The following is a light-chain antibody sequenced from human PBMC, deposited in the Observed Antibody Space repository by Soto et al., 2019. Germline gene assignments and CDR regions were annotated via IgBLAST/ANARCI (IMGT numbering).Light chain of an antibody. CDR2: DAS. J-gene: IGKJ1*01. CDR1: QSVNSN. V-gene: IGKV3-15*01. CDR3: QQSNNWPKT. Sequence: EIVMTQSPATLSVSPGETATLSCRASQSVNSNLAWYQQKPGQAPRLLTSDASTRAAGLPARFSGSGSGTEFTLTISSLQSEDFAVYFCQQSNNWPKTFGQGTKV.